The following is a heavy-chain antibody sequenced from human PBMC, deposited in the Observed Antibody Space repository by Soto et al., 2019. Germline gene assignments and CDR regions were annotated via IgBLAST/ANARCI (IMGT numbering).Heavy chain of an antibody. CDR2: TYYRSKWYN. CDR1: GDSVSRNSGA. Sequence: PSQTLSLTCAISGDSVSRNSGAWNWLRQSPSRGLEWLGRTYYRSKWYNDYAVSVKSRITINPDTSKNQFSLQLNSVTPEDTAVYYCARVAWEPHDAFDIWGQGTMVTVSS. V-gene: IGHV6-1*01. CDR3: ARVAWEPHDAFDI. J-gene: IGHJ3*02. D-gene: IGHD1-26*01.